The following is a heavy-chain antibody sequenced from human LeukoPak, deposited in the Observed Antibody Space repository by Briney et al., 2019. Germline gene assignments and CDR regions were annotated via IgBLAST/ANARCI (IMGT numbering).Heavy chain of an antibody. Sequence: GGSLRLSCAASGFTFSSYAMSWVRQASGKGLEWVGRIRSKANSYATAYAASVKGRFTISRDDSKNTAYLQMNSLKTEDTAVYYCTRQYYYDSSGYSRWGQGTLVTVSS. J-gene: IGHJ4*02. D-gene: IGHD3-22*01. CDR2: IRSKANSYAT. CDR1: GFTFSSYA. CDR3: TRQYYYDSSGYSR. V-gene: IGHV3-73*01.